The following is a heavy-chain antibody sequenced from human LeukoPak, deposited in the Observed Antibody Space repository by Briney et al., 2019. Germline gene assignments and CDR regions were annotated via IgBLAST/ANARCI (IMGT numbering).Heavy chain of an antibody. CDR1: GFTFSNYW. Sequence: GGSLRLSCAASGFTFSNYWMSWVRQAPGKGLEWVANIKQDGSEKYYADSVKGRFTISRDDAKSSLYAQLYSLRVEDTAVYHCASTQTFGYWGQGTLVTVPS. CDR3: ASTQTFGY. J-gene: IGHJ4*02. CDR2: IKQDGSEK. V-gene: IGHV3-7*05.